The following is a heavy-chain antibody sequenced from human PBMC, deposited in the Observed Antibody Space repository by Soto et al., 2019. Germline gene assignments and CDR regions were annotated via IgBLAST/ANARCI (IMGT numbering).Heavy chain of an antibody. D-gene: IGHD2-2*01. CDR3: ARHGYCSSTSCYAWFDP. V-gene: IGHV4-31*03. Sequence: QVQLQESGPGLVKPSQALCLTCTVSGGSISSGGYYWSWIRQHPGKGLEWIGYIYYSGSTYYNPSLKSRVTISVDTSKNQFSLKLSSVTAADTAVYYCARHGYCSSTSCYAWFDPWGQGTLVTVSS. CDR1: GGSISSGGYY. J-gene: IGHJ5*02. CDR2: IYYSGST.